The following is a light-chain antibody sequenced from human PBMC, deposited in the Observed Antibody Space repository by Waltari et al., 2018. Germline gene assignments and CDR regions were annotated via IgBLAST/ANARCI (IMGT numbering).Light chain of an antibody. CDR3: QQLNSYLWT. Sequence: DIQLTQSPSFLSASVGDRVTIPCRASQGISSFLAWYQQKPGKAPKLLIYAASTLQSGVPSRFSGSGSGTEFTLTISSLHPEDFATYYCQQLNSYLWTFGQGTKVEIK. CDR1: QGISSF. V-gene: IGKV1-9*01. CDR2: AAS. J-gene: IGKJ1*01.